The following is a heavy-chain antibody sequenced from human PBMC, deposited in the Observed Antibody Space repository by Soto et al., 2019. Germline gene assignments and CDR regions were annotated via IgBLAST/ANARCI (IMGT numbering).Heavy chain of an antibody. CDR3: ARKTTAHFDY. J-gene: IGHJ4*02. D-gene: IGHD4-17*01. CDR1: GFTFSSHG. Sequence: SLRLSCAASGFTFSSHGMHWVRQAPGKGLEWVAVIWYDGSNKYYTESVKGRFTISRDNSKNTLYLQMNSLRAEDTAVYYCARKTTAHFDYWGQGTLVTVSS. CDR2: IWYDGSNK. V-gene: IGHV3-33*01.